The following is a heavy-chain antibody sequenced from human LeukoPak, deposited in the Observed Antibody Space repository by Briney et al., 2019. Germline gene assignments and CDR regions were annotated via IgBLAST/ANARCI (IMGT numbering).Heavy chain of an antibody. CDR3: FTSMALYYYYGMDV. D-gene: IGHD2-2*01. CDR1: GFTFSSYW. Sequence: GGSLRLSCAASGFTFSSYWMSWVRQAPGKGLEWGANIKQDGREKYYVESVKGGYTISRDNAKNSMYLQMNSLRAEDTAVYYCFTSMALYYYYGMDVWGQGTTVTVSS. V-gene: IGHV3-7*05. J-gene: IGHJ6*02. CDR2: IKQDGREK.